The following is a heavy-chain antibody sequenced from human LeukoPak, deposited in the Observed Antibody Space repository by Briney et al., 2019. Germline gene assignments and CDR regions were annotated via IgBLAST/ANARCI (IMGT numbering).Heavy chain of an antibody. CDR1: GYTFTSYD. D-gene: IGHD4-23*01. CDR3: ARGWYRGGNYPPLTDY. CDR2: ISAYNGNT. Sequence: ASVKVSCKASGYTFTSYDINWVRQATGQGLEWMGWISAYNGNTNYAQKLQGRVTVTTDTSTSTAYMELRSLRSDDTAVYYCARGWYRGGNYPPLTDYWGQGTLVTVSS. J-gene: IGHJ4*02. V-gene: IGHV1-18*01.